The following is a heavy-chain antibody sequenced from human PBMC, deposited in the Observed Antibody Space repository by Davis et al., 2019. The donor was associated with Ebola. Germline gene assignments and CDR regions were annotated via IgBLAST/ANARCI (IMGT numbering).Heavy chain of an antibody. CDR2: IWYDGSNK. CDR3: ARDKAAAAGTWFDP. J-gene: IGHJ5*02. V-gene: IGHV3-33*01. D-gene: IGHD6-13*01. Sequence: GESLKISCVASGFTFTDYGIHWVRQAPGKGLEGVSIIWYDGSNKDYADSVKGRFTISRDNSKNTLYLQMNSLRAEDTAVYYCARDKAAAAGTWFDPWGQGTLVTVSS. CDR1: GFTFTDYG.